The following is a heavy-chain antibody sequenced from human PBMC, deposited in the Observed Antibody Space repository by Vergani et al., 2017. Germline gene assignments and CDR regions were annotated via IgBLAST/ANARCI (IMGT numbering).Heavy chain of an antibody. Sequence: EVQLVESGGAVIQPGGSLRLSCAASGFRLADYNMHWVRQVPGKGLHLVSLISWYCTTTYYADSVRGRFTVSRDNNENSLFLQMNRLTTEATALDYCAKTHTPFGSSSAFDFDFWGLGTLVTVSS. V-gene: IGHV3-43*01. J-gene: IGHJ4*02. D-gene: IGHD6-6*01. CDR2: ISWYCTTT. CDR1: GFRLADYN. CDR3: AKTHTPFGSSSAFDFDF.